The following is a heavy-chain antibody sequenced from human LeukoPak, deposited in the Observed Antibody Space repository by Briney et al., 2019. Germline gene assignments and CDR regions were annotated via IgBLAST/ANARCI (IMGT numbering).Heavy chain of an antibody. CDR2: ISSSGSTI. J-gene: IGHJ4*02. CDR1: GFTFSDYY. V-gene: IGHV3-11*04. Sequence: PGGSLRLSCAASGFTFSDYYMRWIRQAPGRGLEWVSYISSSGSTIYYADSVKRRFTISRDNAKNSLYLQMNSLRAEDTAVYYCARNRYSSSWHFDYWGQGTLVTVSS. D-gene: IGHD6-13*01. CDR3: ARNRYSSSWHFDY.